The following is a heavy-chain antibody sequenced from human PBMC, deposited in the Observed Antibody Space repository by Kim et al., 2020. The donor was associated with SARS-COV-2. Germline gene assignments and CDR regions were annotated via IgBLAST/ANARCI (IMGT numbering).Heavy chain of an antibody. CDR3: TRVLLGSYDAFDI. CDR2: IRNRVKSYTA. Sequence: GGSLRLSCAASGFIFSDHYIDWVRQAPGKGLEWVGRIRNRVKSYTADYAASVEGRFTISREDSKKSAFLQMNSLETEDTAVNYCTRVLLGSYDAFDIWG. D-gene: IGHD3-10*01. V-gene: IGHV3-72*01. J-gene: IGHJ3*02. CDR1: GFIFSDHY.